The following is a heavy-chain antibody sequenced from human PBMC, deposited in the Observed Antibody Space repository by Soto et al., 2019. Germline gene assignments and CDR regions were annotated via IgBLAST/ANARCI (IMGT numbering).Heavy chain of an antibody. CDR2: IYYSGFT. V-gene: IGHV4-59*11. Sequence: SETLSLTCTVSGGSISSHYWSWIRHPPGKGLEWIGYIYYSGFTDYNPSLKSRVTISVDTSKNQFSLKLSSVTAADTAVYYCVRASGSGSSYQDYWGQGTLVTVSS. CDR1: GGSISSHY. J-gene: IGHJ4*02. D-gene: IGHD3-10*01. CDR3: VRASGSGSSYQDY.